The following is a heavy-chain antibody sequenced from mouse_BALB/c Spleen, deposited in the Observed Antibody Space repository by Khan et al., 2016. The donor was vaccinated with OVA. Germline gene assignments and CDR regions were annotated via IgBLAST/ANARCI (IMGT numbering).Heavy chain of an antibody. V-gene: IGHV9-4*02. CDR3: ARGGAAYYRNDGGAMDY. D-gene: IGHD2-14*01. Sequence: QIQLVQSGPELKKPGETVRISCKASGYTFTTAGMQWVQKMPGKGLKWIGWINTHSGVPKYAEDFKGRFAFSLETSASTVYLQITNLKNEDTAKYFWARGGAAYYRNDGGAMDYWGQGTSVTVSS. CDR1: GYTFTTAG. CDR2: INTHSGVP. J-gene: IGHJ4*01.